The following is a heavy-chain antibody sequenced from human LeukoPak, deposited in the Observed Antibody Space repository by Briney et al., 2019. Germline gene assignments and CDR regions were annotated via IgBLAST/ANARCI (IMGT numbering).Heavy chain of an antibody. CDR2: ISGSGGST. J-gene: IGHJ6*02. D-gene: IGHD6-19*01. CDR3: AKEPHSCGWYRRCSG. V-gene: IGHV3-23*01. Sequence: PGGSLRLSCAASGFTFSSYSMTWVRQAPGKGLEWVSAISGSGGSTYYADSVQGRFTISRDNSKNTLYLQMNSLRAEDTAVYYCAKEPHSCGWYRRCSGWGPGAHRHGL. CDR1: GFTFSSYS.